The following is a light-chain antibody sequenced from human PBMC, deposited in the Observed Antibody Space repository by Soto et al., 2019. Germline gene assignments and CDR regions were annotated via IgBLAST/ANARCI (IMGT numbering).Light chain of an antibody. V-gene: IGKV3-15*01. CDR3: QQYNNWPPWT. CDR1: QSVSSN. CDR2: GAS. J-gene: IGKJ1*01. Sequence: EIVMTQSPATLSVSPGERATLSCRASQSVSSNLAWYQQKPGQAPRLLIYGASNRATGIPARFSGSGSGTEFTLTISSLQAEDFAGYYCQQYNNWPPWTCGEGTKVEIK.